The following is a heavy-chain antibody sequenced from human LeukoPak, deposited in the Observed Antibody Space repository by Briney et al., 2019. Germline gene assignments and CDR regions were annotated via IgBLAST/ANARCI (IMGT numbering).Heavy chain of an antibody. V-gene: IGHV4-59*01. Sequence: PSETLSLTCTVSAGSITSYYWSWIRQPPGKRLEWIGYIYYSGSTNYNPSLNSRVTISVDTSKNPSSLKRTPVTAADTAVYYCARHYGGGVYYFDYWGQGTLVTVSP. CDR3: ARHYGGGVYYFDY. CDR2: IYYSGST. D-gene: IGHD4-23*01. J-gene: IGHJ4*02. CDR1: AGSITSYY.